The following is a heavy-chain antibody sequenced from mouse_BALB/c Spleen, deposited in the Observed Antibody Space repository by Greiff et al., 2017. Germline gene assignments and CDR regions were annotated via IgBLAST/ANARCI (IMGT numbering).Heavy chain of an antibody. V-gene: IGHV5-6-5*01. CDR1: GFTFSSYA. CDR2: ISSGGST. J-gene: IGHJ2*01. Sequence: DVKLVESGGGLVKPGGSLKLSCAASGFTFSSYAMSWVRQTPEKRLEWVASISSGGSTYYPDSVKGRFTISRDNARNILYLQMSSLRSEDTAMYYCARAWGSSRCYFDYWGKGTTLTVSS. D-gene: IGHD1-1*01. CDR3: ARAWGSSRCYFDY.